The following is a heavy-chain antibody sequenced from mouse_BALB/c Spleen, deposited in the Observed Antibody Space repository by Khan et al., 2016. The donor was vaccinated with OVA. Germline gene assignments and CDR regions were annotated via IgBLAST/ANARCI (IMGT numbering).Heavy chain of an antibody. CDR2: ISYSGNT. Sequence: EVKLEESGPGLVKPSLSLSLTCTVTGYSITSEFAWNWIRQFPGNKLEWMGYISYSGNTRYNPSLKSLISITRDTSRNQFFLQLNSVTTEDTATYYCARKDYYDYDPFPYGGQGTLVTVSA. D-gene: IGHD2-4*01. V-gene: IGHV3-2*02. J-gene: IGHJ3*01. CDR3: ARKDYYDYDPFPY. CDR1: GYSITSEFA.